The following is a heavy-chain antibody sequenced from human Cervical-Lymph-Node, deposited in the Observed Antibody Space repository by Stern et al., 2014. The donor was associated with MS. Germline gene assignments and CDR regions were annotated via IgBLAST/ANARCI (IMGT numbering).Heavy chain of an antibody. CDR2: ISWNSGSI. CDR1: GFTFDDYA. D-gene: IGHD2-2*01. V-gene: IGHV3-9*01. J-gene: IGHJ2*01. Sequence: EVQLEESGGGLVQPGRSLGLSCAASGFTFDDYAMHWVRQAPGKGLEWGSGISWNSGSIGYADSVKGRFTISRDNAKNSLYLQMNSLRAEDTALYYCAKLGPAGHWYFDLWGRGTLVTVSS. CDR3: AKLGPAGHWYFDL.